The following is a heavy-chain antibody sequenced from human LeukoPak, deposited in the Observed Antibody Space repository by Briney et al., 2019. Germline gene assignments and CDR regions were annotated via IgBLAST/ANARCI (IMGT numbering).Heavy chain of an antibody. CDR2: INHSGST. CDR3: ARGRYDYGDYFRSGALTSSYYYMDV. Sequence: SETLSLTCAVYGGSFSGYYWSRIRQPLGKGLEWIGEINHSGSTNYNPSLKSRVTISVDTSKNQFSLKLTSVTAADTAVYYCARGRYDYGDYFRSGALTSSYYYMDVWGKGTTVTVSS. CDR1: GGSFSGYY. J-gene: IGHJ6*03. D-gene: IGHD4-17*01. V-gene: IGHV4-34*01.